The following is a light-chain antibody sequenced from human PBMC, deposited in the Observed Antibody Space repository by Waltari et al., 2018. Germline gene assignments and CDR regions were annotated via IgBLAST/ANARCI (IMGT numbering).Light chain of an antibody. CDR3: QKYVSLPAT. J-gene: IGKJ1*01. Sequence: EIVLTQSPGTLSLSPGERATLSYRASQSVGRSLAWYQQKPGQAPRLVIYDASSRATGIPDRFSGSGSGTDFSLTIRRLEPEDFAVYYCQKYVSLPATFGQGTKVEIK. CDR1: QSVGRS. CDR2: DAS. V-gene: IGKV3-20*01.